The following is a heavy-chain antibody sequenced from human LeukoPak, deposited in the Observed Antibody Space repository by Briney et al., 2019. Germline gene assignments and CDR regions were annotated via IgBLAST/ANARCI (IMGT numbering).Heavy chain of an antibody. V-gene: IGHV4-39*07. D-gene: IGHD3-22*01. J-gene: IGHJ4*02. CDR1: GDSISSSSSY. CDR2: IYYSGST. CDR3: ARGLYYYDSSGFHPFDY. Sequence: SETLSLTCTVSGDSISSSSSYWGWLRQPPGKGLEWIGSIYYSGSTYYNTSLKSRVTISVDTSKNQFSLKLSSVTAADTAVYYCARGLYYYDSSGFHPFDYWGQGTLVTVSS.